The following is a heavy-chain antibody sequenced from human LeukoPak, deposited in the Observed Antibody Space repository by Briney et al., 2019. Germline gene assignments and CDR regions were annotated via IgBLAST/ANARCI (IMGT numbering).Heavy chain of an antibody. CDR2: ISGSGGST. CDR3: AKDDYGDYSFDY. V-gene: IGHV3-23*01. Sequence: GGSLRLSCAASGFTFSSYSMNWARQAPGKGLEWVSAISGSGGSTYYADSVKGRFTISRDNSKNTLYLQMNSLRAEDTAVYYCAKDDYGDYSFDYWGQGTLVTVSS. CDR1: GFTFSSYS. J-gene: IGHJ4*02. D-gene: IGHD4-17*01.